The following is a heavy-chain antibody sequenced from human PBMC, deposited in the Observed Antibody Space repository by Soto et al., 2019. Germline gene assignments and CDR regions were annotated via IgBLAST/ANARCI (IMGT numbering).Heavy chain of an antibody. Sequence: QVQLVESGGGVVQPGRSLRLSCAASGFSLSSYGIHWVRQAPGKGLDWVAGLSYDGTNKYYADSVKGRFTISRDNSENTLYLQMNNLRAEDTAVYYCGKSKNYNSGSFQFRGQGTLVTVSS. V-gene: IGHV3-30*18. J-gene: IGHJ4*02. CDR2: LSYDGTNK. D-gene: IGHD3-10*01. CDR1: GFSLSSYG. CDR3: GKSKNYNSGSFQF.